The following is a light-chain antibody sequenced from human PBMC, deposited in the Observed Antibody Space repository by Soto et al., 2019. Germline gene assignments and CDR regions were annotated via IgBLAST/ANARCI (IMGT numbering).Light chain of an antibody. CDR1: QSVSSSY. CDR2: GAS. CDR3: QLYGSSPPIT. Sequence: EIVLTQSPGTLSLSPGERATLSCRASQSVSSSYLGWYQQKPGQAPRLLIYGASSRATGIPDRFSGSGSATDFNLTINRLEAEDFAVYYCQLYGSSPPITFGQGTRLEIK. J-gene: IGKJ5*01. V-gene: IGKV3-20*01.